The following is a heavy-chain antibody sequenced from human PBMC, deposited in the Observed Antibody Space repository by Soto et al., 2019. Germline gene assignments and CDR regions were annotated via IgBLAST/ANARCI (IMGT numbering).Heavy chain of an antibody. J-gene: IGHJ6*02. CDR3: AREDDGMDV. CDR1: GSSMSGFY. CDR2: IFHSGNS. Sequence: SETLSLTCAVSGSSMSGFYWGGVRQPPGKGLEWIGSIFHSGNSYYNPSLKSRVILSVDTSKNQFSLNLTAAIAADTAVYYCAREDDGMDVWGQGTPVTVSS. V-gene: IGHV4-38-2*02.